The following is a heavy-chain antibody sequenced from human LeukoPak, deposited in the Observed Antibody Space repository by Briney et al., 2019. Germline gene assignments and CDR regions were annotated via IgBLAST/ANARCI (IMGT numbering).Heavy chain of an antibody. V-gene: IGHV4-59*01. J-gene: IGHJ4*02. CDR2: VYHGGST. CDR1: GGSISSYY. CDR3: ARSQYSTGLFDS. D-gene: IGHD6-25*01. Sequence: SETLSLTCTVSGGSISSYYWSWIRQPPGKGLEWIGYVYHGGSTRYNPSLKSRVTVLGDTSKNQFSLRLTSVTAADTAVYYCARSQYSTGLFDSWGQGTLVTVSS.